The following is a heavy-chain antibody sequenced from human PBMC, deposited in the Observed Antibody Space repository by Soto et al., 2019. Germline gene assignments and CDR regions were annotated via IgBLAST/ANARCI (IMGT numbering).Heavy chain of an antibody. V-gene: IGHV4-30-4*01. D-gene: IGHD4-17*01. CDR2: IYNSGNT. CDR3: ARASTTATTDWFGP. J-gene: IGHJ5*02. CDR1: GGSISSGDHY. Sequence: SETLSLTCTVSGGSISSGDHYWSWIRQPPGKGLEWIGYIYNSGNTYYNASLKSRVTISVDTSKNQFSLKLSSVTAADTAVYYCARASTTATTDWFGPWGQGTLVTVSS.